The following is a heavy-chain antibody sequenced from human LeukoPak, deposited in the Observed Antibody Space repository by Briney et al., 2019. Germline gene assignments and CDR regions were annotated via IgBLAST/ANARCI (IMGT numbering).Heavy chain of an antibody. D-gene: IGHD4/OR15-4a*01. CDR1: GYTFTVHY. CDR2: IKPDSGAT. CDR3: ARDHDYGPDY. V-gene: IGHV1-2*02. J-gene: IGHJ4*02. Sequence: GASLKVSCKASGYTFTVHYMHWLRQAPGQGLEWMGWIKPDSGATNFAQNFQGRVTMTSDTSINTAYMELSSLTPDDTAMYYCARDHDYGPDYWGQGTLVTVSA.